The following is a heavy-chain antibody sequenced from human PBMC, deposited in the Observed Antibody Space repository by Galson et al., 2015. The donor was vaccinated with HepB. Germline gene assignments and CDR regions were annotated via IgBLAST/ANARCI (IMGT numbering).Heavy chain of an antibody. CDR3: ARESSGYDLRGNYYGMDV. CDR2: IIPILGIA. CDR1: GGTFSSYA. J-gene: IGHJ6*02. V-gene: IGHV1-69*04. D-gene: IGHD5-12*01. Sequence: CKASGGTFSSYAISWVRQAPGQGLEWMGRIIPILGIANYAQKFQGRVTITADKSTSTAYMELSSLRSEDTAVYYCARESSGYDLRGNYYGMDVWGQGTTVTVSS.